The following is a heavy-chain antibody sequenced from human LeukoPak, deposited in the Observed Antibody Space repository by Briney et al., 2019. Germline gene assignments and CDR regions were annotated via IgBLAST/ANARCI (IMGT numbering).Heavy chain of an antibody. Sequence: GGSLRLSCAASGFTFSNYAMSWVRQAPGKGLEWVSVISGSGGTTYSADSVKGRFTISRDDSKNTLYLQMNSLRAEDTAAYYCARERGSSGGNTNGYFDYWGQGALVTVPS. CDR1: GFTFSNYA. CDR3: ARERGSSGGNTNGYFDY. D-gene: IGHD4-23*01. J-gene: IGHJ4*02. V-gene: IGHV3-23*01. CDR2: ISGSGGTT.